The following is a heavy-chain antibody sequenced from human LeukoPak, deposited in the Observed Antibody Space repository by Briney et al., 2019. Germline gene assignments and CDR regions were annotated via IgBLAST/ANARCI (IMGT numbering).Heavy chain of an antibody. CDR3: AREAVGATDAFDI. V-gene: IGHV1-69*13. CDR2: IIPIFGTA. J-gene: IGHJ3*02. CDR1: GGTFSSYA. D-gene: IGHD1-26*01. Sequence: SVKVSCKASGGTFSSYAISWVRQAPGQGLEWMGGIIPIFGTANCAQKFQGRVTITADESTSTAYMELSSLRSEDTAVYYCAREAVGATDAFDIWGQGTMVTVSS.